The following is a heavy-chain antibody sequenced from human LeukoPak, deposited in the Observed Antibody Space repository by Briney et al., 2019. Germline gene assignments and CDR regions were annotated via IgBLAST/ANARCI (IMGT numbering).Heavy chain of an antibody. J-gene: IGHJ6*03. Sequence: PSETLSLTCTVSGGSISSHYWSWIRQPPGKGLEWIGYIYYSGSTNYNPSLKSRVTISVDTSKNQFSLKLSSVTAADTAVYYCARHESPLGYYYYMDVWGKGTTVTVSS. CDR1: GGSISSHY. CDR3: ARHESPLGYYYYMDV. D-gene: IGHD7-27*01. CDR2: IYYSGST. V-gene: IGHV4-59*08.